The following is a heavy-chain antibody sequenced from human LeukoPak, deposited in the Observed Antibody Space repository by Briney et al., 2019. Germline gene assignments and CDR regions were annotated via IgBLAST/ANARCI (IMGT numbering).Heavy chain of an antibody. J-gene: IGHJ4*02. D-gene: IGHD5-24*01. CDR2: IHPSGSA. CDR1: DGSINGYY. CDR3: ARGIDAYKVAY. V-gene: IGHV4-4*07. Sequence: SETLSLTCSVSDGSINGYYWNWIRQPPGGGPEWIGCIHPSGSAHYNPSLKNRVTILLDTSSNRFFLNINSVAAADTALYYCARGIDAYKVAYWGQGTLVTASS.